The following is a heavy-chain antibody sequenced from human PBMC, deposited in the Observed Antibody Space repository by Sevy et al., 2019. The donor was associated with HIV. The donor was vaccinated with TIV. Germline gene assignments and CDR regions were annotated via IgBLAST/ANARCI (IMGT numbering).Heavy chain of an antibody. J-gene: IGHJ6*03. Sequence: SETLSLTCTVSGGSISNGHYYWGWIRQPPGKGLEWIGSIYYSGSTYYNPSLKSRVTISVDTSKNQFSLQLSSVPAADTAVYYCARARGQQLGLYFYYFYMDVWGTGTTVTVSS. D-gene: IGHD6-13*01. CDR2: IYYSGST. CDR3: ARARGQQLGLYFYYFYMDV. V-gene: IGHV4-39*01. CDR1: GGSISNGHYY.